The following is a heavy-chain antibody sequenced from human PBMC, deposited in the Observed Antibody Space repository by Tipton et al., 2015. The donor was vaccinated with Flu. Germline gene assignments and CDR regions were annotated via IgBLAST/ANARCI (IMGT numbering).Heavy chain of an antibody. CDR1: GYSFTSYY. J-gene: IGHJ3*01. CDR2: IYPGGSDA. CDR3: ARQIYYDGTSLRGFDV. V-gene: IGHV5-51*01. D-gene: IGHD4-23*01. Sequence: QLVQSGGEVKEPGESLKISCKGSGYSFTSYYIAWVRQKPGRGPEWMGIIYPGGSDATYSPSLQGQVTISADRSTRTAYLQWSSLKASDTAVYYCARQIYYDGTSLRGFDVWGQGTMVRVSS.